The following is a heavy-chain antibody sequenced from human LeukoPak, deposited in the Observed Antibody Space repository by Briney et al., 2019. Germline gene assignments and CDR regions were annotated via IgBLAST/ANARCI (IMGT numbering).Heavy chain of an antibody. CDR1: GGSFSGYY. V-gene: IGHV4-34*01. Sequence: PSETLSLTCAVYGGSFSGYYWSWIRQPPGKGLEWIGEINHRGSTNYNPSLKSRVTISVDTSKNQFSLKLSSVTAADTAVYYCARRPGYYYDSSGYYPKAMDVWGKGTTVTVSS. CDR3: ARRPGYYYDSSGYYPKAMDV. D-gene: IGHD3-22*01. CDR2: INHRGST. J-gene: IGHJ6*03.